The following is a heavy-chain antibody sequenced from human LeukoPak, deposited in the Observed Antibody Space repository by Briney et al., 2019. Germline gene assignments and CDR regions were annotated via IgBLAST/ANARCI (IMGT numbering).Heavy chain of an antibody. D-gene: IGHD3-16*01. CDR2: IKQEGSEK. CDR1: GFTFSSYW. V-gene: IGHV3-7*01. CDR3: ARYDWYYDYVWGSYLGVFDY. Sequence: PGGSLRLSCAASGFTFSSYWMSWVRQAPGKGLEWVANIKQEGSEKYYVDSVKGRFTISRDNAKNALYLQMNSLRAEDTAVYYCARYDWYYDYVWGSYLGVFDYWGQGTLVTVP. J-gene: IGHJ4*02.